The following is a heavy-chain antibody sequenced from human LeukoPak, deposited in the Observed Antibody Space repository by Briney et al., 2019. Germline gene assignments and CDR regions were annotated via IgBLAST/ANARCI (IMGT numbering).Heavy chain of an antibody. D-gene: IGHD5-18*01. CDR2: IGSGGRHI. Sequence: GGSLRLSCAASGFTFSTYTMNWVRQAPGKGLEWVASIGSGGRHIHYADSVKGRFTISRDNAKNSLYLQINSLRAEDTAVYYCARSGYTYGFDYWGQGALVTVSS. J-gene: IGHJ4*02. CDR1: GFTFSTYT. V-gene: IGHV3-21*01. CDR3: ARSGYTYGFDY.